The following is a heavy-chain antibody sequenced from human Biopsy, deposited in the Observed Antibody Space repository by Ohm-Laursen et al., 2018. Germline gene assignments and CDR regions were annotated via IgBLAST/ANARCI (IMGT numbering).Heavy chain of an antibody. D-gene: IGHD5-24*01. CDR2: ASYSGYT. V-gene: IGHV4-59*08. CDR3: ASAGYNPDWNLDL. CDR1: DDSIRNFY. J-gene: IGHJ2*01. Sequence: SETLSLTCTVSDDSIRNFYWTWIRQPPGQGLEWIGHASYSGYTNYNPSLKSRVTISVDTSKNHFSLNLRSVTAADTAVYYCASAGYNPDWNLDLWGRGTRVTVSS.